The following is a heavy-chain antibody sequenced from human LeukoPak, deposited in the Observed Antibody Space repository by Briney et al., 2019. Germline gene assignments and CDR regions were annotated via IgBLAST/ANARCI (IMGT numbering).Heavy chain of an antibody. J-gene: IGHJ4*02. Sequence: SETLSLTCAVYGGSFSGYYWSWIRQPPGKGLEWIGEINHSGSANYNPSLKSRVTIPLDTSKNQFSLKLSSVTAADTAVYYCARGQGTVTTHWGQGTLVTVSS. CDR3: ARGQGTVTTH. D-gene: IGHD4-17*01. CDR1: GGSFSGYY. CDR2: INHSGSA. V-gene: IGHV4-34*01.